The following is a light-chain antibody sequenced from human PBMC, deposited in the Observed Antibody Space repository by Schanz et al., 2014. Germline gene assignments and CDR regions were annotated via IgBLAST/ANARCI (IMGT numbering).Light chain of an antibody. CDR3: CSYAGSTTYWL. V-gene: IGLV2-8*01. CDR2: GVS. CDR1: SSDVGGYSY. Sequence: QSVLTQPPSASGSPGQSVTISCTGTSSDVGGYSYVSWYQLHPGKAPKLMIFGVSKRPSGVPDRFSGSRSGNTASLTVSGLQAEDEADYYCCSYAGSTTYWLFGGGTKLTVL. J-gene: IGLJ3*02.